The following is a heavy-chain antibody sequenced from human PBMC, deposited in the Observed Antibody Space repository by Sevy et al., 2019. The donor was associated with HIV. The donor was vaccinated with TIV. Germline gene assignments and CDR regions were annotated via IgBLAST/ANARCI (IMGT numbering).Heavy chain of an antibody. Sequence: GGSLRLSCAASEFTFSSYWMSWVRQAPGKGLEWVANIKQGGSKKYYVDSVKGRFTISRDNAKNSLYLQMNSLRAEDTAVYYCARSGGSYDYGMDVWGQGTTVTVSS. CDR2: IKQGGSKK. CDR1: EFTFSSYW. J-gene: IGHJ6*02. V-gene: IGHV3-7*01. CDR3: ARSGGSYDYGMDV. D-gene: IGHD1-26*01.